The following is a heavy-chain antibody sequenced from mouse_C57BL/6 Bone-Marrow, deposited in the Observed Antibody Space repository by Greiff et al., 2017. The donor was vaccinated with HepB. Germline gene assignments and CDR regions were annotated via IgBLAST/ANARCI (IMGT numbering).Heavy chain of an antibody. CDR3: ARHEKYYYGSSYWFAY. Sequence: VKLQESGAELVKPGASVKLSCKASGYTFTEYTIHWVKQRSGQGLEWIGWFYPGSGSIKYNEKFKDKATLTADKSSSTVYMELSRLTSEDSAVYFCARHEKYYYGSSYWFAYWGQGTLVTVSA. CDR2: FYPGSGSI. D-gene: IGHD1-1*01. CDR1: GYTFTEYT. J-gene: IGHJ3*01. V-gene: IGHV1-62-2*01.